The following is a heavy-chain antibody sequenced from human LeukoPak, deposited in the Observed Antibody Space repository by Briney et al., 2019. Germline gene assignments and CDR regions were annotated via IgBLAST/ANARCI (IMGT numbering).Heavy chain of an antibody. Sequence: GGSLRLSCAASGFTFSNFWMSWVRQAPGKGLEWVSAIIGTDGRTYYADSVRGRFTISRDSSKNTVYLQMNSLRVEDTAVYYCAKDQTPDSGWSIDYWGQGTLVTVSS. CDR3: AKDQTPDSGWSIDY. J-gene: IGHJ4*02. CDR1: GFTFSNFW. V-gene: IGHV3-23*01. D-gene: IGHD6-19*01. CDR2: IIGTDGRT.